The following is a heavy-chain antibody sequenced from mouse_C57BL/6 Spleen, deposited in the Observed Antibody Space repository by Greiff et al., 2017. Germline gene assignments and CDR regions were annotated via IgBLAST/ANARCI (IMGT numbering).Heavy chain of an antibody. CDR1: GFSLTSYG. CDR3: AIPPTTVVAHWYFDV. CDR2: IWRGGST. Sequence: QVQLQQSGPGLVQPSQSLSITCTVSGFSLTSYGVHWVRQSPGKGLEWLGVIWRGGSTDYNAAFMSRLSITKDNSKSQVFFKMNSLQADDTAIYYCAIPPTTVVAHWYFDVWGTGTTVTVSS. D-gene: IGHD1-1*01. V-gene: IGHV2-5*01. J-gene: IGHJ1*03.